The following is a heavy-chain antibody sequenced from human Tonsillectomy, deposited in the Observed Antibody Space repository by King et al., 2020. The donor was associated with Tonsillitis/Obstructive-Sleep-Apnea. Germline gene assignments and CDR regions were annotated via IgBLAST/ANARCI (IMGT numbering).Heavy chain of an antibody. Sequence: VQLPQSGPGLVKPSQTLSLTCAISGDSVSSNSAAWNWLRQSPSRGLEWLGRTYYRSKWYNDYAVSVKSQITINPDTSKNQFSLQLNSVTPEVTAVYYCASWSYSDCSADYSFYFWSHSTLVTVSS. J-gene: IGHJ5*01. D-gene: IGHD3-22*01. CDR2: TYYRSKWYN. CDR3: ASWSYSDCSADYSFYF. V-gene: IGHV6-1*01. CDR1: GDSVSSNSAA.